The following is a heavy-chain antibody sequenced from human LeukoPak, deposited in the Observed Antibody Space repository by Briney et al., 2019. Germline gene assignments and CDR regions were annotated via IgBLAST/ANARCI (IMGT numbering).Heavy chain of an antibody. CDR3: ARAHSYITMVRGVSTVDAFDI. V-gene: IGHV3-7*01. Sequence: PGGSLRLSCAASGVTFSSYWMSWVRQAPGKGLEWVGNIKQVGSEKYYMESVKGRFTISRDNAKNSLYLQMNSLRAEDTAVYYCARAHSYITMVRGVSTVDAFDIWGQGTMVTVSS. J-gene: IGHJ3*02. CDR1: GVTFSSYW. D-gene: IGHD3-10*01. CDR2: IKQVGSEK.